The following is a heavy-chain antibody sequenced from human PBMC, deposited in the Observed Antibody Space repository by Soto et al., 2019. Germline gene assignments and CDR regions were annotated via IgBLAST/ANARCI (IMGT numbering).Heavy chain of an antibody. D-gene: IGHD2-15*01. V-gene: IGHV3-33*01. CDR3: ARDPCSGGSCYSWDY. Sequence: QVQLVESGGGVVQPGRSMRLSCAAPGFTFSSYGMHWVRQAPGKGLEWVAVIWYDGSNKYYADSVKGRFTISRDNSKNTLYLQMNSLRAEDTAVYYCARDPCSGGSCYSWDYWGQGTLVTVSS. CDR2: IWYDGSNK. J-gene: IGHJ4*02. CDR1: GFTFSSYG.